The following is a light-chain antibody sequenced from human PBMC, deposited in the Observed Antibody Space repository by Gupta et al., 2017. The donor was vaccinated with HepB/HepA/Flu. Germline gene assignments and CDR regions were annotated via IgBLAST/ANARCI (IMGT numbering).Light chain of an antibody. Sequence: QSALTQPASVSGSPGQSITISCTGTSSDVGYYNYVSWYQQHPGKAPQLRSFDVSNRPSGVSNRFSGSKSGNTASLTISGLQAEDEAEYYCSSYTSSSTPVFGGGTKLTVL. J-gene: IGLJ2*01. V-gene: IGLV2-14*03. CDR3: SSYTSSSTPV. CDR1: SSDVGYYNY. CDR2: DVS.